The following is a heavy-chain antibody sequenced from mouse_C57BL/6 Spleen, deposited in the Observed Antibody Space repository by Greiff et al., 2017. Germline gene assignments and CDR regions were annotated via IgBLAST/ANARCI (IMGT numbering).Heavy chain of an antibody. CDR2: IYPGDGDT. J-gene: IGHJ2*01. D-gene: IGHD3-2*02. Sequence: QVQLKESGPELVKPGASVTISCKASGYAFSSSWMNWVKQRPGKGLEWIGRIYPGDGDTNYNGKFKGKATLTADKSSSTAYMQLSSLTSEDSAVYFCARGVGSSGYDYWGQGTTLTVSS. CDR1: GYAFSSSW. V-gene: IGHV1-82*01. CDR3: ARGVGSSGYDY.